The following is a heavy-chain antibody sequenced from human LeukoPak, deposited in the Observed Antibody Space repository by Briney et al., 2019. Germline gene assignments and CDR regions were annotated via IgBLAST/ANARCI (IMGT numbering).Heavy chain of an antibody. CDR3: ARRIWFGVLLYPYYFDY. CDR1: GGSISSSSYY. Sequence: SETLSLTCTVSGGSISSSSYYWSWIRQPPGKGLEWIGEINHSGSTNYNPSLKSRATISVDTSKNQFSLKLSSVTAADTAVYYCARRIWFGVLLYPYYFDYWGQGTLVTVSS. CDR2: INHSGST. J-gene: IGHJ4*02. V-gene: IGHV4-39*07. D-gene: IGHD3-10*01.